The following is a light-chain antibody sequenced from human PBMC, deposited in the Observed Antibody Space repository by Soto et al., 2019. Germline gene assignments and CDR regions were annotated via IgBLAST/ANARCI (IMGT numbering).Light chain of an antibody. V-gene: IGLV2-11*01. CDR2: DVS. J-gene: IGLJ1*01. Sequence: QSALTQPRSVSGSPGQSVTISCTGTSSDVGGYNYVSWYQQHPGKVPKLIICDVSERPSGVPDRFSGSKSGNTASLTISGLQAEDEADYYCCSYGGSLYVFGTGTKVTVL. CDR1: SSDVGGYNY. CDR3: CSYGGSLYV.